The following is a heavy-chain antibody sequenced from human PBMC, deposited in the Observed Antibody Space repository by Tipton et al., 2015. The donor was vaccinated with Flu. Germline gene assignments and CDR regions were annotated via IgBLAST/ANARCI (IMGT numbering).Heavy chain of an antibody. J-gene: IGHJ2*01. D-gene: IGHD1-1*01. CDR2: KNPNSGNT. CDR3: ARNRQQSRYFDL. V-gene: IGHV1-8*01. CDR1: GYTFSSYE. Sequence: QSGAEVKKPGASVKVSCKASGYTFSSYEINWVRQATGQGLEWMGWKNPNSGNTGYAQKFQGRVTMTRNTSISTAYMELTSLTSEDTAVYYCARNRQQSRYFDLWGRGTLVTVSS.